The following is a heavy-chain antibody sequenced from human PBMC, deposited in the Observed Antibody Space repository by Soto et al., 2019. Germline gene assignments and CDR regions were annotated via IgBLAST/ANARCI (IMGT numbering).Heavy chain of an antibody. Sequence: QLQLQESGPGLVKPSETLSLTCTVSGGSISSSSYYWGWIRQPPGKGLEWIGSIYYSGSTYYNPSLKSRVTISVDTSKNQFSLKLSSVTAADTAVYYCARQIGGCTNGVCYSFDYWGQGTLVTVSS. CDR2: IYYSGST. J-gene: IGHJ4*02. D-gene: IGHD2-8*01. CDR1: GGSISSSSYY. V-gene: IGHV4-39*01. CDR3: ARQIGGCTNGVCYSFDY.